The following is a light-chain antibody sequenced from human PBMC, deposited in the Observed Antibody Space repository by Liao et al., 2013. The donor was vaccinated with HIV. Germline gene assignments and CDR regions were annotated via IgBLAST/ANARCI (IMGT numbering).Light chain of an antibody. CDR2: YDT. J-gene: IGLJ1*01. CDR1: NMETKS. Sequence: SYVMTQPPSLSVAPGETARIACEGKNMETKSVHWYQQRPGQAPVLVIYYDTARPSGIPERFSGSNSGNTATLTINRVEAGDEADYYCQVWDSNTDYVFGTGTKVTVL. V-gene: IGLV3-21*01. CDR3: QVWDSNTDYV.